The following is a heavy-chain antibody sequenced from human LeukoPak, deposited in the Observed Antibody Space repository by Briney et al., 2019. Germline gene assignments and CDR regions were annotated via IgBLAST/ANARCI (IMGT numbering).Heavy chain of an antibody. V-gene: IGHV3-9*01. CDR2: ISWNGATL. Sequence: PGRSLRLSCIGSGLKLGDFAMHWVRQSPGKGLEWVAGISWNGATLDYADSLRGRFTISRDNAKNSLYLQMSNLRSEDTAVYYCAKSCDWNSIDHWGRGTLVTVSS. D-gene: IGHD1-7*01. J-gene: IGHJ4*02. CDR1: GLKLGDFA. CDR3: AKSCDWNSIDH.